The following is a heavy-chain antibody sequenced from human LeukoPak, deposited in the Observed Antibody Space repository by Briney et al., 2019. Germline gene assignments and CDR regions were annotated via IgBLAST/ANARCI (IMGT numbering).Heavy chain of an antibody. D-gene: IGHD6-6*01. CDR2: INPSGGST. J-gene: IGHJ4*02. CDR3: ARGRSVGSSPYGPFDY. V-gene: IGHV1-46*01. CDR1: GYTFTSYY. Sequence: GASVKVSCKASGYTFTSYYMHWVRQAPGQGLEWMGIINPSGGSTSYAQKFQGRVTMTSDTSTSTVYMELSSLRSEDTAVYYCARGRSVGSSPYGPFDYWGQGTLVTVSS.